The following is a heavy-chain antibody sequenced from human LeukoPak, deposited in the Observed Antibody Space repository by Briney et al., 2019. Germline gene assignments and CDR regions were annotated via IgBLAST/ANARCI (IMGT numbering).Heavy chain of an antibody. CDR1: GGSFSGYY. CDR2: INHSGST. D-gene: IGHD6-19*01. J-gene: IGHJ4*02. Sequence: SETLSLTCAVYGGSFSGYYWSWIRQPPGKGLEWIGEINHSGSTNYNPSLKSRVTISVDTSKNQFSLKLSSVTAADTAVYYCARDIAVAFFDYWGQGTLVTVSS. CDR3: ARDIAVAFFDY. V-gene: IGHV4-34*01.